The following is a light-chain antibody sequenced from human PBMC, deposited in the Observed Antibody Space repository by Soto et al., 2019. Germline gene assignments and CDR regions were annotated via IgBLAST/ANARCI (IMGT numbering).Light chain of an antibody. Sequence: TRASAGSLTPERSIASCCTGTSSDVGGYNYVSWYQQHPGKAPKLMIYDVSNRPSGVSNRFSGSKSGNTASLTISGLQAEDEADYYCSSYTSSYTLVFGGGTQLT. CDR2: DVS. CDR1: SSDVGGYNY. V-gene: IGLV2-14*01. CDR3: SSYTSSYTLV. J-gene: IGLJ2*01.